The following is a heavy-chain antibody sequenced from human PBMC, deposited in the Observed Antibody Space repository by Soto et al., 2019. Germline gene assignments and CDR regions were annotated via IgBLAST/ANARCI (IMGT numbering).Heavy chain of an antibody. J-gene: IGHJ5*02. V-gene: IGHV1-69*13. D-gene: IGHD3-22*01. Sequence: GASVKVSCKASGGTFSSYAISWVRQAPGQGLEWMGGIIPIFGTANYAQKFQGRVTITADESTSTAYMELSSLRSEDTALYYCARVSDYYDSSVWFDPWGQGTLVTVSS. CDR2: IIPIFGTA. CDR3: ARVSDYYDSSVWFDP. CDR1: GGTFSSYA.